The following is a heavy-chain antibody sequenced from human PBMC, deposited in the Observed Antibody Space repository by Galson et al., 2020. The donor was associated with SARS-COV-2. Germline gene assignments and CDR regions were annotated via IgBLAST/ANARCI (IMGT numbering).Heavy chain of an antibody. CDR3: ATPREERRNLSPFDY. CDR1: GFTFSSYG. CDR2: ISYDGSNK. Sequence: GESLKISCAASGFTFSSYGMHWVHQAPGKGLEWVAVISYDGSNKYYADSVKGRFTISRDNSKNTLYLQMNSLRAEDTAVYYCATPREERRNLSPFDYWGQGTLVTVSS. D-gene: IGHD1-7*01. V-gene: IGHV3-30*03. J-gene: IGHJ4*02.